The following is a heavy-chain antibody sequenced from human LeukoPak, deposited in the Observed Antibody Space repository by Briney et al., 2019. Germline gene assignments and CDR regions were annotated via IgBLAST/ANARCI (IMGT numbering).Heavy chain of an antibody. CDR1: GFTFSSYW. CDR3: ARDGYSSSWYVLRPGDY. CDR2: IKQDGGEK. V-gene: IGHV3-7*03. Sequence: GGSLRLSCAASGFTFSSYWMSWVRQAPGKGLEWVANIKQDGGEKYYVDSVKGRFTISRDNAKNSLYLQMNSLRAEDTAVYYCARDGYSSSWYVLRPGDYWGQGTLVTVSS. D-gene: IGHD6-13*01. J-gene: IGHJ4*02.